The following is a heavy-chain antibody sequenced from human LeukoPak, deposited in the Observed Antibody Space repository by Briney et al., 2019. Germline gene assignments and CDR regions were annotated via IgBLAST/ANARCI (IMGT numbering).Heavy chain of an antibody. CDR3: ATDTAWDAFDI. J-gene: IGHJ3*02. CDR1: GFTFSDFA. CDR2: INHSGRT. V-gene: IGHV4-34*01. D-gene: IGHD5-18*01. Sequence: GSLRLSCAASGFTFSDFAMIWIRQPPGKGLEWIGEINHSGRTNYNPSLKSRVTISVDTSKNQFSLKLSSVTAADTAVYYCATDTAWDAFDIWGQGTMVTVSS.